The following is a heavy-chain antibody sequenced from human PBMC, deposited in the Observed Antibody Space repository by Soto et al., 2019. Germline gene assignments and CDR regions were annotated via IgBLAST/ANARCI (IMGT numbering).Heavy chain of an antibody. Sequence: QISLKESGPALVKPTQTLTLTCSFSGFSLTTTGVGVGWIRQPPGKALEWLALIYWDDDERYNPSLKNRLTITKDTSKNLVVLTMTNVDAVDTATYYCALGIAARPFDSWGQGTLVRVSS. D-gene: IGHD6-6*01. CDR3: ALGIAARPFDS. CDR2: IYWDDDE. J-gene: IGHJ4*02. V-gene: IGHV2-5*02. CDR1: GFSLTTTGVG.